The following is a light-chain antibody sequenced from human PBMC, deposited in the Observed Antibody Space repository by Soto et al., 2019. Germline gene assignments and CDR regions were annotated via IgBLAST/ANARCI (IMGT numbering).Light chain of an antibody. CDR1: QSVSTS. CDR2: DAS. J-gene: IGKJ1*01. V-gene: IGKV1-5*01. Sequence: DIQMTQSPSTLSASVGDRVTITCRASQSVSTSLAWYQQKPGKAPKLLIYDASSLQTGVPSRFSGSGSGAEFTLTISSLQPDDFATYYCQQYQSYSETFGHGTKVEIK. CDR3: QQYQSYSET.